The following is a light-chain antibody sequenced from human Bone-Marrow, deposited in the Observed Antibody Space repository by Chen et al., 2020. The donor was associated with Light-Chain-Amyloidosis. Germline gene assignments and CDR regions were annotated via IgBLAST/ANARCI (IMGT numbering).Light chain of an antibody. CDR1: LSVSNNY. CDR2: DAS. CDR3: LQYGSSPHT. Sequence: EIVLTQSPVTLSLSPGEGATLACRARLSVSNNYLAWYQQKPGQAPRLIIYDASTRASGIPNRFRGSGSAAVFTLTITRLDPEDFVIYYCLQYGSSPHTLGGGTTVEIK. V-gene: IGKV3-20*01. J-gene: IGKJ4*01.